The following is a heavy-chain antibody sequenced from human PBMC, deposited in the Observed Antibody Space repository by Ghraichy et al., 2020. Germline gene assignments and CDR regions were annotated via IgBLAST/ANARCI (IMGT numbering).Heavy chain of an antibody. Sequence: SVKVSCKASGGTFSSYAISWVRQAPGQGLEWMGGIIPIFGTANYAQKFQGRVTITADESTSTAYMELSSLRSEDTAVYYCARGYIGLETPLGYWGQGTLVTVSS. V-gene: IGHV1-69*13. CDR1: GGTFSSYA. CDR3: ARGYIGLETPLGY. CDR2: IIPIFGTA. D-gene: IGHD1-1*01. J-gene: IGHJ4*02.